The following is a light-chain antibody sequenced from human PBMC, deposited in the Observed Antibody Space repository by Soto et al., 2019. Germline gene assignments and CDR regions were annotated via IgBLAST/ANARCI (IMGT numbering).Light chain of an antibody. CDR1: QTISTW. J-gene: IGKJ2*01. Sequence: DIQMTQSPSTLSASVGDRVTITCRASQTISTWSAWYQQRPGKAPNLLIYKASTLESGVSSRFSGSGSGTEFTLTISNLQPDDFATYYCQHYNSYPYTFGQGTNLEIK. CDR3: QHYNSYPYT. CDR2: KAS. V-gene: IGKV1-5*03.